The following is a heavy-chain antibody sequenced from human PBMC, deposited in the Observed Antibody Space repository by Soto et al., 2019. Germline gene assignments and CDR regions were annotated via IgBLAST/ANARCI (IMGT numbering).Heavy chain of an antibody. CDR2: ISYDGSNK. CDR1: GFTFSSYA. J-gene: IGHJ6*02. V-gene: IGHV3-30-3*01. CDR3: ARFWGARGFEKGGMDV. Sequence: QVQLVESGGGVVQPGRSLRLSCAASGFTFSSYAMHWVRQAPGKGLEWVAVISYDGSNKYYADSVKGRFTIPRDNSTNALYRQMNSLRAEDTAVYYCARFWGARGFEKGGMDVWGQGTTVTVSS. D-gene: IGHD3-16*01.